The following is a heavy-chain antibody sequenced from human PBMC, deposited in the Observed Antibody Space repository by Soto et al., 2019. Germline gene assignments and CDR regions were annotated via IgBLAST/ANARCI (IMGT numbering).Heavy chain of an antibody. D-gene: IGHD3-3*01. J-gene: IGHJ4*02. CDR1: GFTFERYS. CDR3: ARQLRDFDY. Sequence: PGGSLRLSCVGSGFTFERYSMIWVRQAPAKGLEWVSYISTSGETVFYADSVKGRFTISRDNAKNSVFLQMNSLRDDDTAVYFCARQLRDFDYWGQGTLVTVSS. V-gene: IGHV3-48*02. CDR2: ISTSGETV.